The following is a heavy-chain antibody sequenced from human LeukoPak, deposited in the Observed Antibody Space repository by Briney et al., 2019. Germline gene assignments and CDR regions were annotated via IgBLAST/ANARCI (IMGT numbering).Heavy chain of an antibody. D-gene: IGHD3-10*01. CDR2: ISSSSSYI. V-gene: IGHV3-21*01. CDR3: AGGDYYGSGSARRHWFDP. Sequence: NPGGSLRLSCAASGFTFSSYSMNWVRQAPGKGLEWVSSISSSSSYIYYADSVKGRFTISRDNAKNSLYLEMNSLRAEDTAVYYCAGGDYYGSGSARRHWFDPWGQGTLVTVSS. CDR1: GFTFSSYS. J-gene: IGHJ5*02.